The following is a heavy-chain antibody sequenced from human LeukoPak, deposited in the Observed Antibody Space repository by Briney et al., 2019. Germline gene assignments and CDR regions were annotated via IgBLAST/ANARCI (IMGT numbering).Heavy chain of an antibody. CDR2: ISASTSTT. V-gene: IGHV3-23*01. J-gene: IGHJ6*03. Sequence: GGSLRLSCAASGFTFSNYAMSRVRQSPGKGLEWVSAISASTSTTYYADSVRGRFTISRDNSKNTLYLQMNSLRAEDTAVYYCAKDSVGYCSGGSCYYYYYMDVWGKGTTVTISS. CDR3: AKDSVGYCSGGSCYYYYYMDV. CDR1: GFTFSNYA. D-gene: IGHD2-15*01.